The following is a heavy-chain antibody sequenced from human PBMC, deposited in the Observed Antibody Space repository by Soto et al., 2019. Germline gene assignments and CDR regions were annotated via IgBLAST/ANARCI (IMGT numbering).Heavy chain of an antibody. CDR3: ARAGYCTSTSQCPFYYGMDV. Sequence: HVRLVESGGGVVQPGRSLRLSCAASGFTFSSYGMHWVRQAPGKGLEWVAVIWDDGSNNRYADSVKGRFTISRDNSKNTLYLQMNSLRAEDTAVYFCARAGYCTSTSQCPFYYGMDVWGQGTTVTVSS. J-gene: IGHJ6*02. CDR1: GFTFSSYG. V-gene: IGHV3-33*01. CDR2: IWDDGSNN. D-gene: IGHD2-2*01.